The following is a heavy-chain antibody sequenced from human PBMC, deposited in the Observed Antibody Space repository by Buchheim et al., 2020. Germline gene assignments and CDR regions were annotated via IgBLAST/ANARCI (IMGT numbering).Heavy chain of an antibody. CDR1: GFTFSSYG. V-gene: IGHV3-33*01. CDR2: ILYDGSNK. Sequence: QARLVESGGGVVQPGRSLRLSCAASGFTFSSYGMHWVRQAPGKGLEWVAVILYDGSNKYYADSVTGRFTISRDNAKNSLYLQMNSLRAEDTAVYYCARYAYSYGSYYYYYYMDVWGKGTT. CDR3: ARYAYSYGSYYYYYYMDV. D-gene: IGHD5-18*01. J-gene: IGHJ6*03.